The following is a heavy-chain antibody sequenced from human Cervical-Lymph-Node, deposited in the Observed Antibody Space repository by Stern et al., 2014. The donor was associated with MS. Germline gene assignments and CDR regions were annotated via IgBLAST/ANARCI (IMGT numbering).Heavy chain of an antibody. CDR2: IYPSGSN. J-gene: IGHJ5*02. Sequence: QVQLQESGPGLVKPSETLSLTCTVSGYSISSGYYWGWIRQPPGKGLEWIGTIYPSGSNYYNPSLKSRVTISVDTSKNQFSLKLSWVTAADTAVYYCAREEQQLVHGNWFDPWGQGTLVTVSS. CDR1: GYSISSGYY. D-gene: IGHD6-13*01. CDR3: AREEQQLVHGNWFDP. V-gene: IGHV4-38-2*02.